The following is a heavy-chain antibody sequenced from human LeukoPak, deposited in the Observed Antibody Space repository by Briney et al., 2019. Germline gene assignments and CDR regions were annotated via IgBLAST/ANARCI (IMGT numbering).Heavy chain of an antibody. V-gene: IGHV4-59*01. D-gene: IGHD6-6*01. CDR2: IYYSGST. CDR3: ARVLAAPPHDAFDI. J-gene: IGHJ3*02. CDR1: GGSISSYY. Sequence: PSETLSLTCAVSGGSISSYYWSWIRQPPRKGREWIGYIYYSGSTNYNPSLKSRVTISVDTSKNQFSLKLSSVTAADTAVYYCARVLAAPPHDAFDIWGQGTMVTVSS.